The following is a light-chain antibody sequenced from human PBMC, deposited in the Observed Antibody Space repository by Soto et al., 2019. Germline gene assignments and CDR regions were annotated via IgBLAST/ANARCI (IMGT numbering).Light chain of an antibody. CDR2: GAS. Sequence: EIVMTQSPATLSVSPGERATLSCRASQSVSSNLAWYQQKPGQAPRLLIYGASTRATGIPARFSGSGSGTEFTLTISSLQSEDFALYYCQQYNNWPYTLGQGTKLEIK. J-gene: IGKJ2*01. V-gene: IGKV3-15*01. CDR1: QSVSSN. CDR3: QQYNNWPYT.